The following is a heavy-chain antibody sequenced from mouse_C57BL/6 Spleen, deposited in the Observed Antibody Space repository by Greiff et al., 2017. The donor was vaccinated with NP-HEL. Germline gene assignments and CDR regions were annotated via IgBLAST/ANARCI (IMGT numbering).Heavy chain of an antibody. D-gene: IGHD4-1*01. V-gene: IGHV1-22*01. CDR1: GYTFTDYN. CDR2: INPNNGGT. Sequence: EVQLQESGPELVKPGASVKMSCKASGYTFTDYNMHWVKQSHGKSLEWIGYINPNNGGTSYNQKFKGKATLTVNKSSSTAYMELRSLTSEDSAVYYCARGGWDGNYCDYWGQGTTLTVSS. J-gene: IGHJ2*01. CDR3: ARGGWDGNYCDY.